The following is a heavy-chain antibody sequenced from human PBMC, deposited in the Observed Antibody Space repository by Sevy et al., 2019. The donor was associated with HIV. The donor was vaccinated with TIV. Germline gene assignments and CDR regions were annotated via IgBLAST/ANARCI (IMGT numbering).Heavy chain of an antibody. CDR2: ISAYNGNT. V-gene: IGHV1-18*01. CDR3: ARERIGSSWYYFDY. CDR1: GYTFTSYG. D-gene: IGHD6-13*01. J-gene: IGHJ4*02. Sequence: ASVKVSCKASGYTFTSYGISWVRQAPGQGLEWMGWISAYNGNTNYAQKLQGRVTMTTDTSTSTAYMELRGLRSDDTAVYYCARERIGSSWYYFDYWGQGTLVTVSS.